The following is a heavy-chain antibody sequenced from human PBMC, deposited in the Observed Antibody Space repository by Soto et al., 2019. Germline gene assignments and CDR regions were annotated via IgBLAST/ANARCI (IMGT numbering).Heavy chain of an antibody. D-gene: IGHD4-17*01. CDR3: ARRYGGHFDY. CDR2: IYYSGST. V-gene: IGHV4-59*08. J-gene: IGHJ4*02. Sequence: SETLSLTCTVSGGSISSYYWSWIRQPPGKGLEWIGYIYYSGSTNYNPSLKSRVTISVDTSKNQFSLKLSSVTAADTAVYYCARRYGGHFDYWGQGTLVTVSS. CDR1: GGSISSYY.